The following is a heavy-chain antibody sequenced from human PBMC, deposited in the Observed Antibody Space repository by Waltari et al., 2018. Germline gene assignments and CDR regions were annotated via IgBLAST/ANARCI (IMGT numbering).Heavy chain of an antibody. J-gene: IGHJ4*02. Sequence: EVQLVESGGGLVKPGGSLRLSCAASGFTFSSYSMNWVRQAPGKGLEWVSSIRSSSSDIYYADSVKGRFTISRDNAKNSLYLQMNSLRAEDTAVYYCARADSSSLGAFDYWGQGTLVTVSS. CDR2: IRSSSSDI. V-gene: IGHV3-21*01. CDR1: GFTFSSYS. CDR3: ARADSSSLGAFDY. D-gene: IGHD6-6*01.